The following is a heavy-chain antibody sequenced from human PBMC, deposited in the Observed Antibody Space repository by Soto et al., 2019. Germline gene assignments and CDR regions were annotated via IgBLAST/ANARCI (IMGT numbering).Heavy chain of an antibody. Sequence: QVQLVQSGAEVKKPGASVKVSCKASGYTFTSYGISWVRQAPGQGLEWMGWISACNGNTKYAQKLQGRVTTTTDRSTSTAYMELRSLRSDDTAVYYCARDLGGSYYAPVDYWGQGTLVTVSS. J-gene: IGHJ4*02. CDR2: ISACNGNT. CDR1: GYTFTSYG. V-gene: IGHV1-18*01. D-gene: IGHD1-26*01. CDR3: ARDLGGSYYAPVDY.